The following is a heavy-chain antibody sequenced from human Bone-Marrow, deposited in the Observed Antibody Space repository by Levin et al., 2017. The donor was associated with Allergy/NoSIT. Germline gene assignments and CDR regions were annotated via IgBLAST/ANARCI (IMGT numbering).Heavy chain of an antibody. J-gene: IGHJ2*01. D-gene: IGHD2/OR15-2a*01. CDR2: ISHSGRP. CDR3: AAGTVYGDPWFFDV. Sequence: SETLSLTCSVSGASVDTDTHYWNWIRQPPGKTLEWIGYISHSGRPNYNPSVKSRVTISMDPSKNLFSLNLTSVTAADTAVYFCAAGTVYGDPWFFDVWGPGTLATVSS. V-gene: IGHV4-61*01. CDR1: GASVDTDTHY.